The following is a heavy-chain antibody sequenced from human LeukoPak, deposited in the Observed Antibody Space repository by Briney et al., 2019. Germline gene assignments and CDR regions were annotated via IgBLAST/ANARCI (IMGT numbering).Heavy chain of an antibody. J-gene: IGHJ4*02. CDR3: ARAPYFESSGPL. D-gene: IGHD3-22*01. CDR2: IRQDGAEK. V-gene: IGHV3-7*01. Sequence: PGGSLRLSCAASGFTFDNYWMSWVRQAPGKGLEWVANIRQDGAEKYHVDSVKGRFTISRDNAKNSVYLEMNSLRVEDTAVYFCARAPYFESSGPLWGQGTLVTVSS. CDR1: GFTFDNYW.